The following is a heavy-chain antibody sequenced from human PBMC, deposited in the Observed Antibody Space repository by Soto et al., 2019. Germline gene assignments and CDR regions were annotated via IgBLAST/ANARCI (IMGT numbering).Heavy chain of an antibody. V-gene: IGHV4-31*03. CDR2: IDYSGNA. CDR1: GDSISSGDYY. Sequence: QVQLQESGPGLVKPSQTLSLTCTVSGDSISSGDYYWSWIRQHPGKVLEWIGYIDYSGNAYYTPSLKSRVTLSVDTSKNRFSLKLNSVTAADTAVYYCARASVTTGGFDFWGQGTLVTVSS. J-gene: IGHJ4*02. CDR3: ARASVTTGGFDF. D-gene: IGHD4-17*01.